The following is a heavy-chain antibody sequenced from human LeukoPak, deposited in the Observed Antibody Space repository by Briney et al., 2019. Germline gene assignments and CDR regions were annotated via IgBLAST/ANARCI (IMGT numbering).Heavy chain of an antibody. CDR2: IKQDGSEK. CDR1: GFTFSSYW. Sequence: GGSLRLSCAASGFTFSSYWMSWVRQAPGKGLEWVANIKQDGSEKYYVDSVKGRFTISYVDPVKGRFTISRDNAKNSLYLQMNSLRAEDTAVYYCARDREQMTTVPLDAFDIWGQGTMVTVSS. V-gene: IGHV3-7*01. CDR3: ARDREQMTTVPLDAFDI. D-gene: IGHD4-17*01. J-gene: IGHJ3*02.